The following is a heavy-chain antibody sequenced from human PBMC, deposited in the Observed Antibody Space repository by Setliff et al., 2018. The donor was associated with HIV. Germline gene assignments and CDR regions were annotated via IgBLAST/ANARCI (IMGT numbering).Heavy chain of an antibody. V-gene: IGHV4-4*07. D-gene: IGHD4-17*01. CDR2: IYTSGST. J-gene: IGHJ1*01. CDR1: GDSISSYY. CDR3: ARGSYGDYEGSAEYLQH. Sequence: TLSLTCPVSGDSISSYYWNWIRQPAGKGLEWIGRIYTSGSTSYNPSLKSRVTMSVDTSKNQFSLKLSSVTAADTAVYYCARGSYGDYEGSAEYLQHWGQGTLVTVSS.